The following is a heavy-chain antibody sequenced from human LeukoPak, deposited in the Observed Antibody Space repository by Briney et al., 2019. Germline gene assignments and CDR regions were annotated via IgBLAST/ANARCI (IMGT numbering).Heavy chain of an antibody. V-gene: IGHV4-38-2*02. CDR3: ARDRDSSGWYYFDY. CDR2: IYHSGST. CDR1: GYSISSGYY. D-gene: IGHD6-19*01. J-gene: IGHJ4*02. Sequence: SETKSLTCTVSGYSISSGYYWGRIRQPPGKGLEWIGSIYHSGSTYYNPSLKSRVTISVDTSKNQFSLKLSSVTAADTAVYYCARDRDSSGWYYFDYWGQGTLVTVSS.